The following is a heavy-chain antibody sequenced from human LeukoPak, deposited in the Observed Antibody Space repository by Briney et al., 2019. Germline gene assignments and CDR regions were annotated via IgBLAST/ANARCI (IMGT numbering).Heavy chain of an antibody. CDR2: ISSSGSTI. J-gene: IGHJ4*02. CDR3: ARKGAVTAGY. CDR1: GFTLSNYE. V-gene: IGHV3-48*03. D-gene: IGHD4-11*01. Sequence: GGALTLSRLVSGFTLSNYEMNWLRQPAGKGGDWVSYISSSGSTIYYADSVKGRFTISRDNAKNSLYLQMNSLRAEDTAVYYCARKGAVTAGYWGQGTLVTVSS.